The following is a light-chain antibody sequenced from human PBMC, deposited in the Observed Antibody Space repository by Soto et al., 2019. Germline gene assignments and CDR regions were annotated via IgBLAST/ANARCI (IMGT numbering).Light chain of an antibody. CDR3: QQYNSYPT. V-gene: IGKV1-5*03. CDR2: KAS. CDR1: QSISSW. J-gene: IGKJ4*01. Sequence: DIQMTQSPSTLSASVGDRVTITCRASQSISSWLAWYQQKPGKAPKLLIYKASSLDSGVPSRFSGSGSGTEFTLTISSLQPDDFATYYFQQYNSYPTFGGGTKVEIK.